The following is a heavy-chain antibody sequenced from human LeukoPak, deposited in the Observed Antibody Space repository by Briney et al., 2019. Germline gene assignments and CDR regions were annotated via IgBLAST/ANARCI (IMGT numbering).Heavy chain of an antibody. Sequence: SETLSLTCAVSGGSISSSNYYWAWIRQPPGKGLEWIGSIFYSGRTFYNPSLKSRVTISVDTSKNQFSLKLSSVTAADTAVYYCARHGVAVARRLDFWGQGTLVTVSS. CDR3: ARHGVAVARRLDF. J-gene: IGHJ4*02. V-gene: IGHV4-39*01. D-gene: IGHD6-19*01. CDR1: GGSISSSNYY. CDR2: IFYSGRT.